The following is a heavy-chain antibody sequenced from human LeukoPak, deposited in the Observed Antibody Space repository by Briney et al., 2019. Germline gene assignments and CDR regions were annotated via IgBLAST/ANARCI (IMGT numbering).Heavy chain of an antibody. CDR1: GFTFSSYG. Sequence: GGSLRLSRAASGFTFSSYGLDWVRPAPGKGLEWVAFIRYDGSNKYYADSVKGRFTIPRDNSKNTLYLQMNSLRAEDTAVYYCAKDASRYSSGWYSPWDYWGQGTLVTVSS. CDR2: IRYDGSNK. D-gene: IGHD6-19*01. J-gene: IGHJ4*02. CDR3: AKDASRYSSGWYSPWDY. V-gene: IGHV3-30*02.